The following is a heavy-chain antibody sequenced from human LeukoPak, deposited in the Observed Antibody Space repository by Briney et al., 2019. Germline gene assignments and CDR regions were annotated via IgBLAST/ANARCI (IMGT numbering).Heavy chain of an antibody. J-gene: IGHJ3*02. CDR2: MYSGGST. V-gene: IGHV3-66*01. CDR3: AKDRVVTYYYGSGSYYAFDI. CDR1: GFTVSSNY. D-gene: IGHD3-10*01. Sequence: GGSLRLSCAASGFTVSSNYMNWVRQAPGKGLEWVSVMYSGGSTFYGDSVKGRFTISRDNSMNTLYLQMNSLRAEDTAVYYCAKDRVVTYYYGSGSYYAFDIWGQGTMVTVSS.